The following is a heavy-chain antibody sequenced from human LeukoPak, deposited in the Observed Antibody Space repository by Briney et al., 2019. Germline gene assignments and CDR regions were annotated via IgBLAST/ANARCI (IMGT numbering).Heavy chain of an antibody. CDR3: ARDYYDSRGEAFDI. Sequence: SETLSLTCTVSGGSISSHYWSWIRQPPGEGLEWIGYIYYSGTTSYNPSLKSRVTISVDTSKNQFSLKLSSVTAADTAVYYCARDYYDSRGEAFDIWGLGTMVTVSS. D-gene: IGHD3-22*01. CDR1: GGSISSHY. J-gene: IGHJ3*02. CDR2: IYYSGTT. V-gene: IGHV4-59*11.